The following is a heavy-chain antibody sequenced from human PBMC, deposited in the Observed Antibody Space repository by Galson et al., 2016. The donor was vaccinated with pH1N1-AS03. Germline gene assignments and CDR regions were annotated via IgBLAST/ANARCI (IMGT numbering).Heavy chain of an antibody. CDR3: AREMYTSGWYGMDV. V-gene: IGHV3-74*01. CDR2: ITSDGSSI. D-gene: IGHD6-19*01. Sequence: SLRLSCAASGFIFSSDWMHWVRQVPGKGLVWVSRITSDGSSISYADAVKGRFTTSRDNAKNTQYLQMNSLRAEGTAVYHCAREMYTSGWYGMDVWGQGTTVTVSS. CDR1: GFIFSSDW. J-gene: IGHJ6*02.